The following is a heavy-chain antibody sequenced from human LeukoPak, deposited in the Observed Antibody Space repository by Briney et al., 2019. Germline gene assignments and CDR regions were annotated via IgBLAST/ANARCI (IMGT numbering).Heavy chain of an antibody. J-gene: IGHJ4*02. CDR2: ISGSGSST. Sequence: PGGSLRLSCAASGFTFTICAMNWVRQAPEKGLEWVSGISGSGSSTYYADSVKGRFTISRDSSKNTVYLQMSSLRAEDTAVYYCAKAEGSYKTLIDYWGQGTLVTVSS. CDR1: GFTFTICA. D-gene: IGHD3-10*01. V-gene: IGHV3-23*01. CDR3: AKAEGSYKTLIDY.